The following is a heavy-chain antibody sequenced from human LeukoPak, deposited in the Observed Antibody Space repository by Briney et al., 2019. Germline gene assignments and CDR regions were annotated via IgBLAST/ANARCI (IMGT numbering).Heavy chain of an antibody. CDR3: ARDKPPSVYYYDSSAVAFDI. CDR1: GYTFTGYY. Sequence: ASVKVSCKASGYTFTGYYMHWVRQAPGQGLEWMGWINPSSGGTNYARKFQGRVTMTRDTSISTAYMELSRLRSDDTAVYYCARDKPPSVYYYDSSAVAFDIWGQGTMVTVSS. D-gene: IGHD3-22*01. V-gene: IGHV1-2*02. CDR2: INPSSGGT. J-gene: IGHJ3*02.